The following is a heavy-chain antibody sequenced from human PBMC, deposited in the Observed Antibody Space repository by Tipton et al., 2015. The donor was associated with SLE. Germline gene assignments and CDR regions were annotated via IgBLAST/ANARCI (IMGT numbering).Heavy chain of an antibody. CDR1: GDSIGTYY. CDR3: ARRGYKSWYFDL. J-gene: IGHJ2*01. CDR2: VYYVGST. V-gene: IGHV4-59*01. Sequence: GLVKPSEALSLTCTVSGDSIGTYYWNWIRQSPGKGLEWIGNVYYVGSTNYNPSLEGRVTISVATSKNQFSLKLRSVTAADTAVYYCARRGYKSWYFDLWGRGALVTVSS. D-gene: IGHD5-24*01.